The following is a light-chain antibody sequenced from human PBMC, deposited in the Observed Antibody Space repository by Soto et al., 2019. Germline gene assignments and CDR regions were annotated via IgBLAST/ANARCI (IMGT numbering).Light chain of an antibody. V-gene: IGKV1-33*01. CDR3: QQHDDLSYT. Sequence: EIQMTQSPSSLSASVGDRVTITCQASQDISNYLNWYQQKAGKAPKLLINDASNLQTGVPSRFSGSGFGTDFTFTISSPQPEDVATYYCQQHDDLSYTFGQGTKLQIK. CDR2: DAS. J-gene: IGKJ2*01. CDR1: QDISNY.